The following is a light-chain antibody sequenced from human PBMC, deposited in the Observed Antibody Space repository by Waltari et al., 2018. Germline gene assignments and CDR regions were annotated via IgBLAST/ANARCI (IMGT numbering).Light chain of an antibody. CDR1: QSVSKY. CDR3: QQYVSLPAT. J-gene: IGKJ1*01. Sequence: EIVLTQAPGTLSLSPGVRAILSCRARQSVSKYLAWYQQKPGQAPRLLIYGASSRATGIPDRFSGSGSGTDFSLTISRLEPEDFAVYYCQQYVSLPATFGQGTKVEIE. V-gene: IGKV3-20*01. CDR2: GAS.